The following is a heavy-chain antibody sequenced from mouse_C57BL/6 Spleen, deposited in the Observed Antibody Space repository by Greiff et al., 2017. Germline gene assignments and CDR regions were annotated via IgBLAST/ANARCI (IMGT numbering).Heavy chain of an antibody. D-gene: IGHD4-1*01. CDR3: ARGARLTGDWYFDV. J-gene: IGHJ1*03. V-gene: IGHV1-54*01. CDR2: INPGSGGT. CDR1: GYAFTNYL. Sequence: VQLQQSGAELVRPGTSVKVSCKASGYAFTNYLIEWVKQRPGQGLEWIGVINPGSGGTNYNEKFKGKATLTADKSASTAYMQLSSLTSEDSAVYFCARGARLTGDWYFDVWGTGTTVTVSS.